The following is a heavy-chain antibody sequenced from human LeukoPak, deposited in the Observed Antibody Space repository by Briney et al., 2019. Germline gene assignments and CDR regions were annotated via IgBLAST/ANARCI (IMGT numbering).Heavy chain of an antibody. Sequence: GGSLRLSCAASGFTFSNFAMAWVRQSPGKGLEWVSGIYRAGTTKYYADSVRGRFTISRDNAGDMLYLQMDSLRADDTAVYFCVKDLTPSDGRWEFDSWGQGTLVTVA. D-gene: IGHD3-9*01. CDR3: VKDLTPSDGRWEFDS. V-gene: IGHV3-23*03. J-gene: IGHJ5*01. CDR1: GFTFSNFA. CDR2: IYRAGTTK.